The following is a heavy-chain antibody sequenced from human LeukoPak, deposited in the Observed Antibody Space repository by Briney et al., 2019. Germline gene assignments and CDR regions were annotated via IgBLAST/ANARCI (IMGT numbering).Heavy chain of an antibody. V-gene: IGHV4-61*01. CDR1: GGSISRSSYY. CDR2: IYYSGST. D-gene: IGHD3-10*01. CDR3: AREGRRGSVTLDY. J-gene: IGHJ4*02. Sequence: SETLSLTCTVSGGSISRSSYYWSWIRQPPGTGLEWLGYIYYSGSTNYKPSLKSRVTISVDTSKNQFSLKLSSVTAADTAVYYCAREGRRGSVTLDYWGQGTLVTVSS.